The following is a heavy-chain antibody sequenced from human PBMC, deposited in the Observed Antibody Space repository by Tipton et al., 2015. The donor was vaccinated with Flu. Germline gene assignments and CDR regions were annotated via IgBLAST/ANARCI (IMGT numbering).Heavy chain of an antibody. V-gene: IGHV4-39*07. D-gene: IGHD6-19*01. CDR2: IYNNGNA. CDR3: ARDGDSSGWFSSEYSFDY. CDR1: SGSIRSTNYF. Sequence: TLSLTCTVSSGSIRSTNYFCAWIRQPPGKRLELIGFIYNNGNAHYNSSLKSRVTLSVDTSRNQFSLKLTSVTAADTAVYYCARDGDSSGWFSSEYSFDYWGRGTQVTVSS. J-gene: IGHJ4*02.